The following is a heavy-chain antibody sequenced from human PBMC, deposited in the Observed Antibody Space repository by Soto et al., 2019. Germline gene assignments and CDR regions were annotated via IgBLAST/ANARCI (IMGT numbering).Heavy chain of an antibody. CDR2: INAGNGNT. CDR3: ARGGGWYVWFDP. J-gene: IGHJ5*02. D-gene: IGHD6-19*01. CDR1: GYTFTSYA. V-gene: IGHV1-3*05. Sequence: QVQLVQSGAEEKKPGASVKVSCTASGYTFTSYAMHWVRQAPGQRLEWMGWINAGNGNTKYSQKFQGRVTITRDTSASTGYMDLSSLRSEDTAVYYCARGGGWYVWFDPWGQGTLVTVSA.